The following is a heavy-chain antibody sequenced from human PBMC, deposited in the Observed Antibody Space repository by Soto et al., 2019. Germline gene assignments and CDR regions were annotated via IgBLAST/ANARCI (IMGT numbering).Heavy chain of an antibody. J-gene: IGHJ4*02. CDR3: ATSTIAVAGTSARE. D-gene: IGHD6-19*01. Sequence: EVQVLESGGGLVQPGGSLRLSCAASGFTFRTYAMNWVRQAPGKGLEWVSAISGSGGNKYYADSVKGRFTISRDNSKNTLYLQMSSLRAEDTAVYYCATSTIAVAGTSAREWGQGTLVTVTS. V-gene: IGHV3-23*01. CDR2: ISGSGGNK. CDR1: GFTFRTYA.